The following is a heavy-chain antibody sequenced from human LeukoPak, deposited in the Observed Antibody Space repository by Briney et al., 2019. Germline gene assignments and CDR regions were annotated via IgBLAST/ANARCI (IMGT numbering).Heavy chain of an antibody. D-gene: IGHD2-15*01. CDR1: GFTFSSYE. CDR3: ARDSSEKGGCFDY. Sequence: GGSLRLSCAASGFTFSSYEMNWVRQAPGKGLEWVSSISSSSSYIYYADSVKGRFTISRDNAKNSLHLQMNSLRAEDTAVYYCARDSSEKGGCFDYWGQGTLVTVSS. CDR2: ISSSSSYI. V-gene: IGHV3-21*01. J-gene: IGHJ4*02.